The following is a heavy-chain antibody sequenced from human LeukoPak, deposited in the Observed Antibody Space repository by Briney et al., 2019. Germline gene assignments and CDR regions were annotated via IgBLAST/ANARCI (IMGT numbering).Heavy chain of an antibody. V-gene: IGHV4-59*01. Sequence: PSETLSLTCTVSGGSISSYYWSWIRQPPGKGLEWIGYIYYSGSTNYNPSLKSRVTISVDTSKNQFSLKLSSVTAADTAVYYCARTSLQSPYFDYWGQGTLVTVSS. CDR1: GGSISSYY. CDR3: ARTSLQSPYFDY. D-gene: IGHD4-11*01. J-gene: IGHJ4*02. CDR2: IYYSGST.